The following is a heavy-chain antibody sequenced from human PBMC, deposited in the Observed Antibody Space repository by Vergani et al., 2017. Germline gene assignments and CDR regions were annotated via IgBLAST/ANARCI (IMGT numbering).Heavy chain of an antibody. D-gene: IGHD6-13*01. V-gene: IGHV3-7*01. CDR1: GFTFSSFW. CDR3: ARVGSSSWYYFDY. CDR2: IKQVGSEE. J-gene: IGHJ4*02. Sequence: EVQLVESGGGLVQPGGSLRLSCAASGFTFSSFWMSWVRQAPGKGLEWVANIKQVGSEEYYVDSVKGRFTISRDNAKNSMYLQMNSLRAEDTAVYYCARVGSSSWYYFDYWGQGTLVTVSS.